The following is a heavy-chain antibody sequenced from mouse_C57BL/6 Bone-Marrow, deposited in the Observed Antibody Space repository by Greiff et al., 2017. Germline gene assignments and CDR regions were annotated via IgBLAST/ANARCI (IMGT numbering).Heavy chain of an antibody. V-gene: IGHV1-82*01. CDR2: IYPGDGDT. CDR3: ARPITTVVATKDY. Sequence: QVQLQQSGPELVKPGASVKISCKASGYAFSSSWMNWVKQRPGKGLEWIGRIYPGDGDTNYNGKFKGKATLTADKSSSTAYMQLSSLTSEDSAVYFCARPITTVVATKDYWGQGTTLTVSS. CDR1: GYAFSSSW. J-gene: IGHJ2*01. D-gene: IGHD1-1*01.